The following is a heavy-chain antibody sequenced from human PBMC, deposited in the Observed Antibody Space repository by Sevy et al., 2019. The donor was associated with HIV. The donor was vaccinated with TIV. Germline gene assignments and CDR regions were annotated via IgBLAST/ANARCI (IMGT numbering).Heavy chain of an antibody. CDR1: GFTFSDYY. D-gene: IGHD3-22*01. Sequence: GGSLRLSCAASGFTFSDYYMSWIRQAPGKGLEWVSYISSSGSTIYYADSVKGRFTISRDNAKNSLYLQMNSLRAEDTAVYYCARVLNPEYYYDSSGYHPVDYWGQGTLVTVSS. CDR3: ARVLNPEYYYDSSGYHPVDY. J-gene: IGHJ4*02. CDR2: ISSSGSTI. V-gene: IGHV3-11*01.